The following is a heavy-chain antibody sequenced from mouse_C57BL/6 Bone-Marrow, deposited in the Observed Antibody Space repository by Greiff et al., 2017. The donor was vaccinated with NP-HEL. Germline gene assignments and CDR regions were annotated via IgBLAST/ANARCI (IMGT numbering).Heavy chain of an antibody. J-gene: IGHJ3*01. Sequence: VQLQQSGAELVRPGASVKLSCTASGFNITDDYMHWVKQRPEQGLEWIGWIDPENGDTEYASKFQGKATITADTSSNTAYLQLSSLTSEDTAVYYCTPDYYGSSPAWFAYWGQGTLVTVSA. V-gene: IGHV14-4*01. CDR3: TPDYYGSSPAWFAY. CDR2: IDPENGDT. CDR1: GFNITDDY. D-gene: IGHD1-1*01.